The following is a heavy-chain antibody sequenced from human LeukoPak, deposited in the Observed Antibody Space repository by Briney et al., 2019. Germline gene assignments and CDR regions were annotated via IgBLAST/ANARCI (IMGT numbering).Heavy chain of an antibody. J-gene: IGHJ4*02. CDR2: IREDGGEI. Sequence: GGSLRLSCVASGFTFTSHWMTWVRQAPGKGLEWVANIREDGGEIYYLDSVKGRFTISRDNAKKSLYLQMNSLRAEDTAVYYCARPFLNCSGGSCYDYWGQGTLVTVSS. D-gene: IGHD2-15*01. CDR1: GFTFTSHW. V-gene: IGHV3-7*01. CDR3: ARPFLNCSGGSCYDY.